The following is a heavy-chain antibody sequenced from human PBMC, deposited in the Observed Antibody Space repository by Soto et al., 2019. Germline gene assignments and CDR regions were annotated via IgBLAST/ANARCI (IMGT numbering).Heavy chain of an antibody. CDR3: AREMVGATASYYYYGIDV. CDR2: ISSSSSTI. CDR1: GFTLSSYS. V-gene: IGHV3-48*02. D-gene: IGHD1-26*01. J-gene: IGHJ6*02. Sequence: GGSLRLSCAASGFTLSSYSMNWVRQAPGKGLEWVSYISSSSSTIYYADSVKGRFTISRDNAKNSLYLQMNSLRDEDTAVYYCAREMVGATASYYYYGIDVWGRGTTVTVSS.